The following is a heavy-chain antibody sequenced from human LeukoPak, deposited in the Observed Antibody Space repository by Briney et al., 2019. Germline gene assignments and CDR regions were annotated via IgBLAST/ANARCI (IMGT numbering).Heavy chain of an antibody. D-gene: IGHD5-18*01. J-gene: IGHJ6*02. V-gene: IGHV3-7*04. Sequence: GGSLRLSCAASGFTFSNYWMTWVRHAPGKGLEWLAIIMKDGGQKYYVDSVRGRFTISRDNAENSLYLQLNSLRAEDTAVYYCARAGLGYTYGYRYYYYAMDVWGQGITVTVSS. CDR2: IMKDGGQK. CDR1: GFTFSNYW. CDR3: ARAGLGYTYGYRYYYYAMDV.